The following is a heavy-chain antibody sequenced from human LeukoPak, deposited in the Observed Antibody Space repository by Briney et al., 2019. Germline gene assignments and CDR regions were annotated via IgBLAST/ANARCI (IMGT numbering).Heavy chain of an antibody. CDR3: AREKGSYYYDSSGYYGFDY. V-gene: IGHV1-69*05. CDR2: IIPIFGTA. J-gene: IGHJ4*02. CDR1: GGTFSSYA. D-gene: IGHD3-22*01. Sequence: GASVKVSCKASGGTFSSYAISWVRQAPGQGLEWMGGIIPIFGTANYAQKFQGRVTITTDESTSTAYMELSSLRSEDTAVYYCAREKGSYYYDSSGYYGFDYWGQGTLVTVSS.